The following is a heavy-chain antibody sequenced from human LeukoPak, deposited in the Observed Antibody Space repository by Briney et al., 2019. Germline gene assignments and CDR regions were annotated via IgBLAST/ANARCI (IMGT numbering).Heavy chain of an antibody. Sequence: GGSLRLSCAASGFTFSSYVMNWVRQAPGKGLEWVSYISSSGSTIYYADSVKGRFTISRDNAKNSLYLQMNSLRAEDTAVYYCARVVITNFDYWGQGTLVTVSS. D-gene: IGHD3-16*01. V-gene: IGHV3-48*03. CDR1: GFTFSSYV. CDR3: ARVVITNFDY. J-gene: IGHJ4*02. CDR2: ISSSGSTI.